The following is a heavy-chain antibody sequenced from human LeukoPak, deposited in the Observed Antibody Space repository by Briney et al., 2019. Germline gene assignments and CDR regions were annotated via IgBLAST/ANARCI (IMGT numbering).Heavy chain of an antibody. CDR2: ISTSGTT. J-gene: IGHJ4*02. CDR1: GGSIGNYY. D-gene: IGHD3-10*01. Sequence: SETLSLTCTVSGGSIGNYYWNWIRQPAGEGLEWIGRISTSGTTNYHPSLKSRVTLSLDTSKNQFSLNLRSVTAADTAIYFCARRHPYYYGSGTYSREDWGQGTLVTVSS. V-gene: IGHV4-4*07. CDR3: ARRHPYYYGSGTYSRED.